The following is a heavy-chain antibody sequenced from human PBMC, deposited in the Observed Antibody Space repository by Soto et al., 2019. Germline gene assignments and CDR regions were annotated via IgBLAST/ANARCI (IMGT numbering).Heavy chain of an antibody. J-gene: IGHJ4*02. Sequence: ASVKVSCKASGYPFTSYAMHWVRQAPGQRLEWMGWINAGNGNTKYSQKFQGRVTITRDTSTSTAYMELSSLRSDDTAVYYCARPRGYSYGFDYWGQGTLVTVSS. CDR1: GYPFTSYA. CDR2: INAGNGNT. D-gene: IGHD5-18*01. CDR3: ARPRGYSYGFDY. V-gene: IGHV1-3*01.